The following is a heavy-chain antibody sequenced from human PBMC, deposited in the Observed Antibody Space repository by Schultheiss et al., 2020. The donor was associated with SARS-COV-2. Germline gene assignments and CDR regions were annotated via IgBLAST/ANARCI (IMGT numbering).Heavy chain of an antibody. J-gene: IGHJ4*02. V-gene: IGHV3-30*18. D-gene: IGHD2-2*01. CDR3: AKDSGAARYCGPSSCYAPFDS. CDR2: ISFHGNNK. CDR1: GFTFSDHG. Sequence: GGSPRLSCAASGFTFSDHGMNWVRQAPGKGLEWVAVISFHGNNKFYADSVKGRFIISRDNSENTLYLQMNSLRAEDTAVYYCAKDSGAARYCGPSSCYAPFDSWGQGTLVTVSS.